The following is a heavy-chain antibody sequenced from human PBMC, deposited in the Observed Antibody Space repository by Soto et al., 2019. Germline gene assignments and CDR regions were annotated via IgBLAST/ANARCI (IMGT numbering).Heavy chain of an antibody. V-gene: IGHV3-48*01. CDR1: GFTFSSYS. CDR2: ISSSSTI. D-gene: IGHD1-26*01. CDR3: ARFAVGATFVY. J-gene: IGHJ4*02. Sequence: PGGSLRLSCAASGFTFSSYSMNWVRQAPGKGLEWVSYISSSSTIYYADSVKGRFTISRDNAKNSPYLQMNSLRAEDTAVYYCARFAVGATFVYWGQGPLVTVSS.